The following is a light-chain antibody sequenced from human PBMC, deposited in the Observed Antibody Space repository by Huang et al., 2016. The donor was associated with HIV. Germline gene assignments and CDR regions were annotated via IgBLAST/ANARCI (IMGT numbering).Light chain of an antibody. CDR3: QQYGSSRT. CDR1: QKVSSGY. V-gene: IGKV3-20*01. CDR2: GAS. Sequence: EIVLTQSPGALSLSPGERATLSCRASQKVSSGYLAWYKQKPGQAPRLLLYGASSRATGIQDRFGGSGSGTDYTLTSSRLEPEDFAVYYCQQYGSSRTFGQGTKLEIK. J-gene: IGKJ2*01.